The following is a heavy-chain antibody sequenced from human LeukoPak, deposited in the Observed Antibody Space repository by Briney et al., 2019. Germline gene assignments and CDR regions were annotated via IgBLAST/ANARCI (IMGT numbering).Heavy chain of an antibody. J-gene: IGHJ6*02. CDR2: FDPEDGET. D-gene: IGHD3-3*01. Sequence: ASVKVSCKVSGYTLTELSMHWVRQAPGKGLEWMGGFDPEDGETIYAQKFQGRVTMTEDTSTDTAYMELSSLRSEDTAVYYCARIGPAYYDFWSGPKYGMDVWGQGTTVTVSS. CDR1: GYTLTELS. V-gene: IGHV1-24*01. CDR3: ARIGPAYYDFWSGPKYGMDV.